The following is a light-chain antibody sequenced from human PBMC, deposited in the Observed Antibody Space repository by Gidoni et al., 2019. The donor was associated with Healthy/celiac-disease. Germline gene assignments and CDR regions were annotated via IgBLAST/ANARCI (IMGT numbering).Light chain of an antibody. CDR1: QDSSNY. CDR2: DAS. Sequence: DIQMTQSPSSLSASVGDRVTITCQESQDSSNYLNWYQQKPGKTPKLLIYDASNLETGVPSRFSGSGSGTDFTLPISSLQPEDIATYYCQQYDNLPTWTFGQGTKVEIK. J-gene: IGKJ1*01. V-gene: IGKV1-33*01. CDR3: QQYDNLPTWT.